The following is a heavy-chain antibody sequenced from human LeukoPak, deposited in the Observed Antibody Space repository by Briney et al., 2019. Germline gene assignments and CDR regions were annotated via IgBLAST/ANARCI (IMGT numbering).Heavy chain of an antibody. CDR1: GFTFSSYW. CDR3: AREIGYSGYLGTGGYFDY. V-gene: IGHV3-74*01. J-gene: IGHJ4*02. Sequence: PGGSLRLSCAASGFTFSSYWMHWVRQAPGKGLVGVSRMNSDGSSTNYADSVKGRFTISRDNAKNTLYLQMNSLRAEDTAVYYCAREIGYSGYLGTGGYFDYWGQGTLVTVSS. D-gene: IGHD5-12*01. CDR2: MNSDGSST.